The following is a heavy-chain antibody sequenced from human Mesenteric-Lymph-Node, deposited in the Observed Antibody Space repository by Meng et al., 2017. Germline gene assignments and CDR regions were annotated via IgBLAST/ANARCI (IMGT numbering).Heavy chain of an antibody. Sequence: GESLKISCAASGFTVSSNYMSWVRQVPGKGLEWVANIKTDGSQKFYLDSVKGRFTISRDNAKNSLYLQMNSLTAEDTAVYYCARDPGYGSGSWGHGTLVTVSS. CDR1: GFTVSSNY. CDR3: ARDPGYGSGS. J-gene: IGHJ5*01. CDR2: IKTDGSQK. V-gene: IGHV3-7*01. D-gene: IGHD3-10*01.